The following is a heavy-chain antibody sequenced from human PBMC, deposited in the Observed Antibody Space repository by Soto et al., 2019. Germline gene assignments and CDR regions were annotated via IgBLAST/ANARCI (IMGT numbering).Heavy chain of an antibody. J-gene: IGHJ4*01. CDR2: INWNSATI. CDR3: AKASHHDFLSAYRYFAF. V-gene: IGHV3-9*01. D-gene: IGHD3-3*01. CDR1: GFTFDDHA. Sequence: MQLVESGGGFVQPGRSLTLSCAASGFTFDDHAMHWVRQGPGKGVEWVPGINWNSATIDYAASVKGRFTICRDNAKKSVCLQMNGLRDEDTAWSFCAKASHHDFLSAYRYFAFWGHGSVVLVSS.